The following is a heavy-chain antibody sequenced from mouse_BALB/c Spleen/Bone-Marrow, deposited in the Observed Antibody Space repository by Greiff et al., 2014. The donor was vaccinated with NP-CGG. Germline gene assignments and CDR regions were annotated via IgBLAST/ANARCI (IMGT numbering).Heavy chain of an antibody. CDR3: ARWEYYAMDY. Sequence: EVQRVESGAELVKLGASVKLSCTASGFNIKDTYMHWVKQRPEQGLEWIGRIDPANGNTKYDPKFQGKATITADTSSNTAYLQLSSLTSEDTAVYYCARWEYYAMDYWGQGTSVTVSS. D-gene: IGHD4-1*01. V-gene: IGHV14-3*02. CDR2: IDPANGNT. CDR1: GFNIKDTY. J-gene: IGHJ4*01.